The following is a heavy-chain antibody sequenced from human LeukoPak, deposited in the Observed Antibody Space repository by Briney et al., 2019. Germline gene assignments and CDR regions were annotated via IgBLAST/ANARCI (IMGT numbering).Heavy chain of an antibody. V-gene: IGHV1-69*04. D-gene: IGHD2-15*01. CDR1: GGTFSSYA. CDR3: ARLNRYYCSGGSCRGGYFDY. J-gene: IGHJ4*02. Sequence: ASVKVSCKASGGTFSSYAISWVRQAPGQGLEWMGRIIPILGIANYAQKFQGRVTITADKSTSTAYMELSSLRSEDTAVYYCARLNRYYCSGGSCRGGYFDYWGQGTLVTVSS. CDR2: IIPILGIA.